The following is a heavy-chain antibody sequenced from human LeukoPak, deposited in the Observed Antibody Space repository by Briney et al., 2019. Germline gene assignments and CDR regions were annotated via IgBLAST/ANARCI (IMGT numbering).Heavy chain of an antibody. J-gene: IGHJ4*02. D-gene: IGHD2-15*01. Sequence: SETLSLTCTVSGGSISSSSYYWGWIRQPPGKGLEWIGSIYYSGSTYYNPSLKSRVTISVDTSKNQFSLKLSSVTAADTAVYYCARLEIVVVVAMGYFDYWGQGTLVTVSS. CDR3: ARLEIVVVVAMGYFDY. CDR2: IYYSGST. CDR1: GGSISSSSYY. V-gene: IGHV4-39*01.